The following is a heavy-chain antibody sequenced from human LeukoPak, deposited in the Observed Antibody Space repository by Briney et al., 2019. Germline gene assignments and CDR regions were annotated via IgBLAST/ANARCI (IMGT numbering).Heavy chain of an antibody. J-gene: IGHJ6*03. Sequence: PSETLSPTCAVYGGSFSGYYWSWIRQPPGKGLEWIGEINHSGSTNYDPSLKSRVTISVDTSKNQFSLKLSSVTAADTAVYYCARRLGRKFGERFYYYHYMDVWGKGTTVTISS. CDR2: INHSGST. D-gene: IGHD3-10*01. CDR3: ARRLGRKFGERFYYYHYMDV. CDR1: GGSFSGYY. V-gene: IGHV4-34*01.